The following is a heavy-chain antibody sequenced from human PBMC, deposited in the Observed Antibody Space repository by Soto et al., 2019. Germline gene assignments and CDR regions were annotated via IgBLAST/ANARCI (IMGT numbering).Heavy chain of an antibody. J-gene: IGHJ4*02. V-gene: IGHV5-51*01. CDR1: GHSFVTHW. D-gene: IGHD3-9*01. CDR3: VSTINGYFEY. CDR2: IYPGDSET. Sequence: PGESLKISCQGSGHSFVTHWIGWVRQMPGKGLEWMGIIYPGDSETKYSPSFQGQVTISADKSISTAYLQWSSLKASDTALYYCVSTINGYFEYWGQGTQVTVSS.